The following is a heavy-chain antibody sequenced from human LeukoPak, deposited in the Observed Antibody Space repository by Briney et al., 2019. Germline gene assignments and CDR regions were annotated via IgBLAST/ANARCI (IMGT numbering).Heavy chain of an antibody. CDR2: IGTAGDT. V-gene: IGHV3-13*01. CDR3: VRVAKERVGGVYYFDY. CDR1: GFTFSDYD. J-gene: IGHJ4*02. D-gene: IGHD1-1*01. Sequence: GGSLRLSCAASGFTFSDYDMHWVRHATGKGLEWVSAIGTAGDTYYTGSVKGRFTISRENAKNSLYLQMNSLRAGHTAVYYCVRVAKERVGGVYYFDYWGQGTPVAVSS.